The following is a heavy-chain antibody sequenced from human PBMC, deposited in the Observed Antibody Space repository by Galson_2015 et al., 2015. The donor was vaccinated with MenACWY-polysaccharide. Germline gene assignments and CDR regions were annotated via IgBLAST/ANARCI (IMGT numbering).Heavy chain of an antibody. D-gene: IGHD6-19*01. V-gene: IGHV1-2*02. CDR3: TRGVLAVARVPTSGSNDF. J-gene: IGHJ4*02. Sequence: SVKVSCKASGYTFTDYNMYWVRQAPGQGLEWMGWINPDSGDTKSAQKFQGRVTMTRDVSISTAYMELSWLRSDDTAAYYCTRGVLAVARVPTSGSNDFWGQGTLVTVSS. CDR2: INPDSGDT. CDR1: GYTFTDYN.